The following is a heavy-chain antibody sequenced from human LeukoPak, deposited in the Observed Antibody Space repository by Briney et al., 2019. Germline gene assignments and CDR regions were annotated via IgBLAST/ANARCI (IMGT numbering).Heavy chain of an antibody. CDR3: ARHGFCSGGSCYQYYFDY. CDR1: GYTFTSYG. CDR2: ISAYNGNT. J-gene: IGHJ4*02. V-gene: IGHV1-18*01. D-gene: IGHD2-15*01. Sequence: GASVKVSCKASGYTFTSYGISWVRQAPGRGLEWMGWISAYNGNTNYAQKLQGRVTMTTDTSTSTAYMELRSLRSDDTAVYYCARHGFCSGGSCYQYYFDYWGQGTLVTVSS.